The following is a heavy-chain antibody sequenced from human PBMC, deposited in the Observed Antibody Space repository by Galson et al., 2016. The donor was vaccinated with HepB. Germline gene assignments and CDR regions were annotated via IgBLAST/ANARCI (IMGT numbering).Heavy chain of an antibody. CDR1: GFTFTSHW. D-gene: IGHD1-14*01. J-gene: IGHJ4*02. Sequence: SLRLSCAASGFTFTSHWMHWVRQAPGKGLGWVANINQGGGEKYYVDSVKGRFTISRDNFKNSLYLQMNSLRAEDTAVYYCANHRGWGQGTLVTVSS. CDR3: ANHRG. CDR2: INQGGGEK. V-gene: IGHV3-7*03.